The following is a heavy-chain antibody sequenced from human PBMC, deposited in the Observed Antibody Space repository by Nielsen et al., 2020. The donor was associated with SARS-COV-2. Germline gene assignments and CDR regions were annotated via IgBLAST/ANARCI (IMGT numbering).Heavy chain of an antibody. CDR3: ARVISYDSSGYYYADAFDI. D-gene: IGHD3-22*01. Sequence: SETLSLTCTVSGGSISSYYWSWIRQPPGKGLEWIGYIYYSGSTNYNPSLKSRVTISVDTSKNQFSLKLSSVTAADTAVYYCARVISYDSSGYYYADAFDIWGQGTMVTVSS. CDR1: GGSISSYY. CDR2: IYYSGST. J-gene: IGHJ3*02. V-gene: IGHV4-59*01.